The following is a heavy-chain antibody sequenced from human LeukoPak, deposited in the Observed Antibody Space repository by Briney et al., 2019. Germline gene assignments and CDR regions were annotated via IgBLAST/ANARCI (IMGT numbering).Heavy chain of an antibody. J-gene: IGHJ5*02. D-gene: IGHD2-2*01. CDR1: GGTFSSYA. CDR3: ARGGVVPAARNWFDP. V-gene: IGHV1-69*06. Sequence: ASVKVSCKASGGTFSSYASSWVRQAPGQGLGWMGGIIPIFGTANYAQKFQGRVTITADKSTSTAYMELSSLRSEDTAVYYCARGGVVPAARNWFDPWGQGTLVTVSS. CDR2: IIPIFGTA.